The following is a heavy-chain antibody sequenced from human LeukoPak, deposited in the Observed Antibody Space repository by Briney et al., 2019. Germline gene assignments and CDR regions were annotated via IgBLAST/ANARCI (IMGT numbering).Heavy chain of an antibody. D-gene: IGHD1-7*01. V-gene: IGHV4-31*03. J-gene: IGHJ5*02. CDR3: PRETTRRLGFDP. CDR2: IYYSGST. Sequence: PSETLSLTCTVSGGSISSGGYYWSWIRQHPGKGLEWIGYIYYSGSTYYNPSLKSRVTISVDTSKDQFSLKLSSVTAADTAVYYCPRETTRRLGFDPWGQGTLVTVSS. CDR1: GGSISSGGYY.